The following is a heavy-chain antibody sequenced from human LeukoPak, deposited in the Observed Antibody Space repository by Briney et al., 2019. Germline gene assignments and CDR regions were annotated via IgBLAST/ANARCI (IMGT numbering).Heavy chain of an antibody. D-gene: IGHD2-8*01. CDR2: ISAYNGNT. J-gene: IGHJ5*02. V-gene: IGHV1-18*01. CDR3: ARATEVYNWFDL. CDR1: GYTSTSYG. Sequence: VASVKVSCKASGYTSTSYGISWVRQAPGQGLEWMGWISAYNGNTNYAQKLQVRVTMTTDTSTSTAYMELRSLRSDDTAVYYCARATEVYNWFDLWGQGTLVTVSS.